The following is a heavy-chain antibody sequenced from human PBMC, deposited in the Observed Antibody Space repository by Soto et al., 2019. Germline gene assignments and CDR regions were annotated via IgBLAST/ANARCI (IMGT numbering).Heavy chain of an antibody. J-gene: IGHJ6*02. CDR1: GYSFTTYY. D-gene: IGHD2-15*01. CDR2: INPSDDST. V-gene: IGHV1-46*01. CDR3: ARLPTCSGGSCYPGYNGLDV. Sequence: QVQLVQSGAEVKKPGASVKVSCKASGYSFTTYYMHCVRQAPGQGLEWRGIINPSDDSTTYAQKFQGRVTMSRDTSTSTVYMELRSLRSEDTAVYYCARLPTCSGGSCYPGYNGLDVWGQGTTVTVSS.